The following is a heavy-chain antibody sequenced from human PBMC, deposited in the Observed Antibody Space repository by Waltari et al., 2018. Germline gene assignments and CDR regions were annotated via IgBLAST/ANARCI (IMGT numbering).Heavy chain of an antibody. CDR3: AREKRVRFYGYGMDV. J-gene: IGHJ6*02. CDR1: GYTFTSYG. Sequence: QVQLVQSGAEVKKPGASVKVSCKASGYTFTSYGISWVRQAPGQGLEWMGWISAYNGNTNYAQKRQGRVTMTRDTSTSTVYMELSSLRSEDTAVYYCAREKRVRFYGYGMDVWGQGTTVTVSS. D-gene: IGHD3-3*01. CDR2: ISAYNGNT. V-gene: IGHV1-18*01.